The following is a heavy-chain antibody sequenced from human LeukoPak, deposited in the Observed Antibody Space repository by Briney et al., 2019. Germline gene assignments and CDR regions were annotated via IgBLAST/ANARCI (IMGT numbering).Heavy chain of an antibody. CDR1: GFTFSSYA. V-gene: IGHV3-30-3*01. Sequence: GGSLRLSCAASGFTFSSYAMHWVRQAPDKGLEWVAVISYDGSNKYYADSVKGRFTISRDNSKNTLYVQMKSLRAEDTAVYYCARDWVNVVMYAFDIWGQGTMVTVSS. CDR2: ISYDGSNK. CDR3: ARDWVNVVMYAFDI. D-gene: IGHD3-22*01. J-gene: IGHJ3*02.